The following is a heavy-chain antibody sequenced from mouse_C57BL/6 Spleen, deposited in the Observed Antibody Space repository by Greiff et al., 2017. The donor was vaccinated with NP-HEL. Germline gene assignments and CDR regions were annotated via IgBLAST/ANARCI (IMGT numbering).Heavy chain of an antibody. CDR3: ARNYYGRSAFAY. Sequence: VKLVESGPGLVQPSQSLSITCTVSGFSLTSYGVHWVRQSPGKGLEWLGVIWSGGSTDYNAAFISRLSISKDNSKSQVFFKMNSLQADDTAIYDCARNYYGRSAFAYWGQGTLVTVSA. V-gene: IGHV2-2*01. J-gene: IGHJ3*01. CDR2: IWSGGST. D-gene: IGHD1-1*01. CDR1: GFSLTSYG.